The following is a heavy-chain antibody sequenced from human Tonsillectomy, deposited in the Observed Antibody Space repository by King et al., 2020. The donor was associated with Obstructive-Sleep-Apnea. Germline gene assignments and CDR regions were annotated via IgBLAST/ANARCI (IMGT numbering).Heavy chain of an antibody. D-gene: IGHD3-10*02. CDR3: ARLTGWSYVQRTDY. J-gene: IGHJ4*02. CDR1: GFSLSTSGMC. V-gene: IGHV2-70*11. CDR2: IVWDDDK. Sequence: VTLKESGPALVKPTQTLTLTCTFSGFSLSTSGMCVTWIRQPPGKALEWRARIVWDDDKYYSASLKTRPTISKNTSTNQAVLPMTNMDPVDTATYYCARLTGWSYVQRTDYWVEPTLLTVSS.